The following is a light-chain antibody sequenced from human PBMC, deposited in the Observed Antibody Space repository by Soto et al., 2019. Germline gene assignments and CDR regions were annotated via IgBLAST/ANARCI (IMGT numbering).Light chain of an antibody. CDR2: DVS. V-gene: IGLV2-11*01. Sequence: QSALTQPRSVSGSPGQSVTISCTGTSSDVGGYNYVSWYQQHPGKAPKLMIYDVSKRPSGVPDRFSGSKSGNTASLTISGLQAEDEAHYYRCSYAGSYTVVFGTGTKVTVL. CDR3: CSYAGSYTVV. CDR1: SSDVGGYNY. J-gene: IGLJ1*01.